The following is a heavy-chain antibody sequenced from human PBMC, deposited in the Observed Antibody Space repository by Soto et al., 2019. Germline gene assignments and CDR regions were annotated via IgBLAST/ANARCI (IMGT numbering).Heavy chain of an antibody. CDR1: GYTFTSYG. D-gene: IGHD5-12*01. CDR3: ARGGDGYIHYYYYYGMDV. CDR2: ISAYNGNT. Sequence: GASVKVSCKASGYTFTSYGISWVRQAPGQGLEWMGWISAYNGNTNYAQKLQGRVTMTTDTSTSTAYMEKRSLRSDDTAVYYCARGGDGYIHYYYYYGMDVWGQGTTVTVSS. V-gene: IGHV1-18*01. J-gene: IGHJ6*02.